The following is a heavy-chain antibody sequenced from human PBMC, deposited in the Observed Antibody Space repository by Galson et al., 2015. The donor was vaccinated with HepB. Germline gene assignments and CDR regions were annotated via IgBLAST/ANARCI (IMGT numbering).Heavy chain of an antibody. V-gene: IGHV4-34*01. CDR3: ARGVGIVVVTAIRSGPSNLDY. CDR1: GGSFSGYY. D-gene: IGHD2-21*02. Sequence: TLSLTCAVYGGSFSGYYLSWIRQPPGKGLEWIGEINHSGSTNYNPSLKSRVTISVDTSKNQFSLKLSSVTAADTAVYYCARGVGIVVVTAIRSGPSNLDYWGQGTLVTVSS. J-gene: IGHJ4*02. CDR2: INHSGST.